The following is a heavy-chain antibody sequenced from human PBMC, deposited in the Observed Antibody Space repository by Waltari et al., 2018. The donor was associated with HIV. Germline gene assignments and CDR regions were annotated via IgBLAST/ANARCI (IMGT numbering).Heavy chain of an antibody. J-gene: IGHJ4*02. CDR1: GFTFSSCW. Sequence: EVQLVESGGGLVQPGGSLRLSCAASGFTFSSCWMRWVRQAPGKGLRWVDNIKQDGSEKYYVDSVNGRFTISRDNAENSLYLQMNSLRAEDTAVYYCARGGFYGSGSKVNWGQGTLVTVSS. D-gene: IGHD3-10*01. CDR3: ARGGFYGSGSKVN. V-gene: IGHV3-7*04. CDR2: IKQDGSEK.